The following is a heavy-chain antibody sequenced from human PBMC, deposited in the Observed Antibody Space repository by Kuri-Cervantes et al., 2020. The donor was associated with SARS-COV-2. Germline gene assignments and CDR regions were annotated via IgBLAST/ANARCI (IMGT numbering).Heavy chain of an antibody. J-gene: IGHJ6*02. CDR1: GGSISSYY. CDR3: ARDGGGHHYDSSGYYHYYYYGMDV. CDR2: IYYSGST. D-gene: IGHD3-22*01. Sequence: SETLSLTCTVSGGSISSYYWSWIRQPPGKGLEWIGYIYYSGSTNYNPSLKSRVTISVDTSKNQFSLKLSSVTAADTAVYYCARDGGGHHYDSSGYYHYYYYGMDVCGQGTTVTVSS. V-gene: IGHV4-59*01.